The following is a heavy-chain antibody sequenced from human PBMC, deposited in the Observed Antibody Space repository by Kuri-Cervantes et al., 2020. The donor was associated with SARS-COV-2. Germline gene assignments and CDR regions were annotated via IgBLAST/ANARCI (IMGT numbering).Heavy chain of an antibody. Sequence: SETLSLTCTVSGGSISSSGYYWGWIRQPPGKGLEWIGSIYYSGSTYYNPSLKSRVTISVDTSKNQFSLKLVSVTAADTAVYYCARRSSSSHYFDYWGQGTLVTVSS. V-gene: IGHV4-39*01. CDR2: IYYSGST. D-gene: IGHD6-6*01. CDR1: GGSISSSGYY. CDR3: ARRSSSSHYFDY. J-gene: IGHJ4*02.